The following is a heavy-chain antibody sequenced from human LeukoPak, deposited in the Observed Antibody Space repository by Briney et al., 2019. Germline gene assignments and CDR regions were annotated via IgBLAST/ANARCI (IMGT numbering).Heavy chain of an antibody. Sequence: GASVKVSCKASGYTFIRHWMHWVRLAPGQGLEWVGLINPTGTATLYAQKFQGRVTLTRDMSTSTAYMELSSLRSEDTAVYYCARDARHRYCSSTSCYRGWFDPWGQGTLVTVSS. V-gene: IGHV1-46*01. D-gene: IGHD2-2*01. CDR2: INPTGTAT. CDR3: ARDARHRYCSSTSCYRGWFDP. J-gene: IGHJ5*02. CDR1: GYTFIRHW.